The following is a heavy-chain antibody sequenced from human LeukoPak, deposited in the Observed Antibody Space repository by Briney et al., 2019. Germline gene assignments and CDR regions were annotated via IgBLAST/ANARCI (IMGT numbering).Heavy chain of an antibody. J-gene: IGHJ3*02. D-gene: IGHD2-15*01. CDR2: ISGSGGST. CDR3: AKDREYCSGGSCYPPNDAFDI. Sequence: GGSLRLSCAASGFTFSSYAMSWVRQAPGKGLEWVSAISGSGGSTYYADSVKGRFTISRDNSKNTLYLQMNSLRAEDTAVYYCAKDREYCSGGSCYPPNDAFDIWGQGTMVTVSS. CDR1: GFTFSSYA. V-gene: IGHV3-23*01.